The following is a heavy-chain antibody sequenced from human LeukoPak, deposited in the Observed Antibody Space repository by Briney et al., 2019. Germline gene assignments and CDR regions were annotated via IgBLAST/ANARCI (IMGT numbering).Heavy chain of an antibody. CDR3: ARGIAVAGGFDY. Sequence: PSETLSLTCAVYGGSFSGYYWSWIRQPPGKGLEWIGSIYYSGSTYYNPSLKSRVTISVDTSKNQFSLKLSSVTAADTAVYYCARGIAVAGGFDYWGQGTLVTVSS. CDR2: IYYSGST. V-gene: IGHV4-34*01. D-gene: IGHD6-19*01. CDR1: GGSFSGYY. J-gene: IGHJ4*02.